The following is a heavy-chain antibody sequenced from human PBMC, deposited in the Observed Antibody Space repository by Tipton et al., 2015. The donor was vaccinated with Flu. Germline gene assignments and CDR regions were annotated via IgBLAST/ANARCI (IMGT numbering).Heavy chain of an antibody. J-gene: IGHJ3*02. CDR2: INRDGSRT. CDR1: GFTFSAYS. D-gene: IGHD2-8*01. V-gene: IGHV3-64*01. CDR3: AREENGAFDI. Sequence: SLRLSCAASGFTFSAYSMHWVRQAPGKGLEYVSSINRDGSRTYFASSVRGRFTISRDNSKNTLYLQMGSLRAEDMAVSFCAREENGAFDIWGQGTVVTVSS.